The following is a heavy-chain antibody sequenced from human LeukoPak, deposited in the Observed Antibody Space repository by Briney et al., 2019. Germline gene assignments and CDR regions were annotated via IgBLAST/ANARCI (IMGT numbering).Heavy chain of an antibody. V-gene: IGHV3-23*01. CDR3: AKDRNRWLGKIGDY. D-gene: IGHD4-23*01. CDR2: ISGSDGST. CDR1: GFTFNTYA. Sequence: GGSLRLSCAASGFTFNTYAMNWVRQAPGKGLEWVSAISGSDGSTYYADSVRGRFTISRDNSKNTLYLQMNSLRAEDTAVYYCAKDRNRWLGKIGDYWGQGTLVTVSS. J-gene: IGHJ4*02.